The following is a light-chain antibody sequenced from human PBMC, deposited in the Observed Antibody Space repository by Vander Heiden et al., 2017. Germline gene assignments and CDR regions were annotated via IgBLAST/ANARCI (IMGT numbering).Light chain of an antibody. J-gene: IGKJ4*01. CDR3: KQYYSYPVT. CDR1: QGISSH. V-gene: IGKV1-8*01. Sequence: AIRLTQSPSSFSASTGDRVTITCRASQGISSHLAWYQQKPGKAPKLLIYGASTLQRGVPSRFSGSGSGTDFTVTISLLQSEDCATYYCKQYYSYPVTFGGGTKVEIK. CDR2: GAS.